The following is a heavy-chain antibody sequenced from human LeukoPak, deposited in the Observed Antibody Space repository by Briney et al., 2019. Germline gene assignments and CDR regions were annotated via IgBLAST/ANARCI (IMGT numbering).Heavy chain of an antibody. CDR2: IIPIFGTA. Sequence: SVKVSCKASGGTFSSYAISWVRQAPGQGLEWMGGIIPIFGTANYAQKFQGRVTITADESTSTAYMELSSLRSEDTAVYYCARVSLRGMVYAPWFDPWGQGTLVTVSS. CDR1: GGTFSSYA. D-gene: IGHD2-8*01. V-gene: IGHV1-69*13. CDR3: ARVSLRGMVYAPWFDP. J-gene: IGHJ5*02.